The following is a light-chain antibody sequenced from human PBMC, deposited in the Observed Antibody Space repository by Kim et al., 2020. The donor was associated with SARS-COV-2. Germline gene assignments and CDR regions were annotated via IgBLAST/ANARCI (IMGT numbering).Light chain of an antibody. V-gene: IGLV1-40*01. Sequence: QSVLTQPTSVSGAPGQRVTISCTGSSSNIGAGYDVHWYQQLPGTAPKLLIYGNSNRPSGVPDRFSGSKSGTSASLAITGLQAEDEADYYCQSYDSSLSAVVFGGGTQLTVL. CDR2: GNS. J-gene: IGLJ2*01. CDR1: SSNIGAGYD. CDR3: QSYDSSLSAVV.